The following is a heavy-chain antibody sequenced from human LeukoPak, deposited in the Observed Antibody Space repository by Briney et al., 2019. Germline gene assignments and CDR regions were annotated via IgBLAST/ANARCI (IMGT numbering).Heavy chain of an antibody. CDR1: GFTFSSYG. D-gene: IGHD6-13*01. CDR2: IWYDGGNK. J-gene: IGHJ4*02. Sequence: GGSLRLSCAASGFTFSSYGMHWVRQAPGKGLEWVAVIWYDGGNKYYEDSVKGRFTISRDNSKNTLYLQMNSLRAEDTAVYYCARAEGIAASGDWGQGTLVTVSS. CDR3: ARAEGIAASGD. V-gene: IGHV3-33*01.